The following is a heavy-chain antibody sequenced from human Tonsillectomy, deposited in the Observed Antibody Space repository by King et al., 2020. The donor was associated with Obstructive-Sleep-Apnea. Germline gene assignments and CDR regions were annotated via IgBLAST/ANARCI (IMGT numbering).Heavy chain of an antibody. CDR3: ARGRSWISEGVDY. V-gene: IGHV3-9*01. D-gene: IGHD1-26*01. Sequence: VQLVESGGGLVQPGRSLRLSCAASGFTFDDFVMHWVRQAPGKGLEWVSGISWDSGRTGYADSVKGRFTISRDNAKNSLYLQMNSLRGDDTALYYCARGRSWISEGVDYWGQGTLVTVSS. CDR2: ISWDSGRT. CDR1: GFTFDDFV. J-gene: IGHJ4*02.